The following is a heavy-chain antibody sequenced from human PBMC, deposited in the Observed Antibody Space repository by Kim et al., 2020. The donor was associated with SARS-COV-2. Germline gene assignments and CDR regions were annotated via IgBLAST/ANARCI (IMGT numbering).Heavy chain of an antibody. V-gene: IGHV3-48*04. CDR3: ARDFAGYDFWSGYSPYYYYYGMDV. CDR1: GFTFSSYS. D-gene: IGHD3-3*01. CDR2: ISSSSSTI. J-gene: IGHJ6*02. Sequence: GGSLRLSCAASGFTFSSYSMNWVRQAPGKGLEWVSYISSSSSTIYYADSVKGRFTISRDNAKNSLYLQMNSLRAVDTAVYYCARDFAGYDFWSGYSPYYYYYGMDVWGQGTTVTVSS.